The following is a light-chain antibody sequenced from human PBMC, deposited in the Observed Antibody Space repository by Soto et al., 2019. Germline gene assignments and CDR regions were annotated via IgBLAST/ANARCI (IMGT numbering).Light chain of an antibody. CDR2: EVS. Sequence: QFALTQPPSASGSPGQSVTISCTGTSSDVGGYNYVSWYQQHPGKAPKLMIYEVSKRPSGVPDRFSGSKSGNTASLTVSGLQAEDEADYYCSSYAGSNNLVFGGGTKLTVL. J-gene: IGLJ2*01. CDR3: SSYAGSNNLV. CDR1: SSDVGGYNY. V-gene: IGLV2-8*01.